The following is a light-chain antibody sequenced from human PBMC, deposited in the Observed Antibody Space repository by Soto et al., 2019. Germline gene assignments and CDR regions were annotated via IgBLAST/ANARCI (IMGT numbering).Light chain of an antibody. CDR3: QQYNSYPLT. CDR1: QSISSW. J-gene: IGKJ5*01. Sequence: DIQMTQSPSTLSASGGDRVTITCRASQSISSWLAWYQQKPGKAPKLLIYDASSLESGVPSRFSGSGSGTEFTLTISSLQPDDFATYYCQQYNSYPLTFGQGTRLEIK. CDR2: DAS. V-gene: IGKV1-5*01.